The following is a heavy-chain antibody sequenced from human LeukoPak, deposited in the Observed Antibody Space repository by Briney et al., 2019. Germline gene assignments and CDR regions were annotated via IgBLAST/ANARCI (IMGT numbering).Heavy chain of an antibody. CDR1: GGSISSYY. CDR2: IYYSGST. J-gene: IGHJ4*02. V-gene: IGHV4-59*01. D-gene: IGHD6-6*01. Sequence: SETLSLTCTVSGGSISSYYWSWIRQPPGKGLEWIGYIYYSGSTNYNPSLTSRVTISVDTSKNQFSLKLSSVTAADTAVYYCAREGGIAARPFDYWGQGTLVTVSS. CDR3: AREGGIAARPFDY.